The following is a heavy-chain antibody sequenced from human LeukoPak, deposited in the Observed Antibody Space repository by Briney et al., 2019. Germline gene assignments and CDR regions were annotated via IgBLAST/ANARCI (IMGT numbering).Heavy chain of an antibody. CDR2: IRYDGSNK. CDR1: GFTFSSYG. V-gene: IGHV3-30*02. J-gene: IGHJ4*02. D-gene: IGHD6-6*01. Sequence: PGGSLRLSCAASGFTFSSYGMHWVRQAPGKGLEWVAFIRYDGSNKYYADSVKGRFTISRDNAKNSLYLQMNSLRAEDTAVYYCAKIKGSSSPFDSWGQGTLVTVSS. CDR3: AKIKGSSSPFDS.